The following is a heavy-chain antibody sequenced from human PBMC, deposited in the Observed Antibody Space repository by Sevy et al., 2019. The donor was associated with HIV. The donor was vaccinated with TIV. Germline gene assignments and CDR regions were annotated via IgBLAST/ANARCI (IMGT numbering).Heavy chain of an antibody. Sequence: ASVKVSCKASGYTFTSYAMNWVRQAPGQGLEWMGWINTNTGNPTYAQGFTGRFVFSLVTTVSTAYLPISSLKVEDTAVYYCARGACFYGDYPAAYYYCYGMDVWGQGTTVTVSS. CDR1: GYTFTSYA. V-gene: IGHV7-4-1*02. D-gene: IGHD4-17*01. CDR2: INTNTGNP. J-gene: IGHJ6*02. CDR3: ARGACFYGDYPAAYYYCYGMDV.